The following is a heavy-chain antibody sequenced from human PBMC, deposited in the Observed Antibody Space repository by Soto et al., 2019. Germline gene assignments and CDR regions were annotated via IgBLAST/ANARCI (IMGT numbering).Heavy chain of an antibody. Sequence: PGGSLRLSCAASGFTFSSYGMHWVRQAPGKGLEWVAVIWYDGSNKYYADSVKGRFTISRDNFKRTLFLQMNSLRVEDTAVFYCAKGSAGHYNSGTLLDWGQGTVVTVSS. D-gene: IGHD3-10*01. CDR3: AKGSAGHYNSGTLLD. CDR1: GFTFSSYG. J-gene: IGHJ4*02. CDR2: IWYDGSNK. V-gene: IGHV3-30*02.